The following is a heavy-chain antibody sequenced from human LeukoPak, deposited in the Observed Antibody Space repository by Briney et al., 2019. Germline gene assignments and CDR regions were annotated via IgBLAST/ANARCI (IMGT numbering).Heavy chain of an antibody. Sequence: SETLSLTCTVSGGSISSYYWSWIRQPPGKGLEWIGYIYYSGSTNYNPSLKSRVTISVDTSKNQFSLKLSSVTAADTAVYYCARAVGATLLYFQHWGQGTLVTVSS. V-gene: IGHV4-59*01. CDR1: GGSISSYY. CDR2: IYYSGST. D-gene: IGHD1-26*01. CDR3: ARAVGATLLYFQH. J-gene: IGHJ1*01.